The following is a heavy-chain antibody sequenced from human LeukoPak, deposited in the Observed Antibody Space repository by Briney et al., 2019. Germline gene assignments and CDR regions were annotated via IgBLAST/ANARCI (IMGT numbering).Heavy chain of an antibody. V-gene: IGHV3-15*01. D-gene: IGHD6-13*01. CDR3: TTSSWYAKGRY. CDR1: GFTFSSYE. Sequence: PGGSLRLSCAASGFTFSSYEMNWVRQAPGKGLEWVGRIKSKTDGGTTDYAAPVKGRFTISRDDSKNTLYLQMNSLKTEDTAVYYCTTSSWYAKGRYWGQGTLVTISS. CDR2: IKSKTDGGTT. J-gene: IGHJ4*02.